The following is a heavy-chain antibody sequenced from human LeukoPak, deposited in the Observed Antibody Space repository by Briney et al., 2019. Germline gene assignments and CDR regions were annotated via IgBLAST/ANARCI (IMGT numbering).Heavy chain of an antibody. D-gene: IGHD2-2*02. V-gene: IGHV3-23*01. Sequence: PGGSLRLSCAASGFTFNNYVMSWVRQAPGKGLEWVSSVSGSGTGAFYADSVKGRFTISRDNSQNTLYLQMNSLRAEDTAVYYCAKTPIQYYFDYWGQGTLVTVSS. J-gene: IGHJ4*02. CDR1: GFTFNNYV. CDR2: VSGSGTGA. CDR3: AKTPIQYYFDY.